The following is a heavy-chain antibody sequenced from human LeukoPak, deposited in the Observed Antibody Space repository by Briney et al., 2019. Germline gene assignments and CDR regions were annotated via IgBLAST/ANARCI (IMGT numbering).Heavy chain of an antibody. D-gene: IGHD7-27*01. Sequence: GGSLRLSCAASGFTFNTYAMHWLRQAPGKGLEWVSAISGSGGSTYYADSVKGRFTISRDNSKNTLYLQMNSLRAEDTAVYYCAKPGKLGNYFDYWGQGTLVTVSS. CDR1: GFTFNTYA. CDR2: ISGSGGST. V-gene: IGHV3-23*01. CDR3: AKPGKLGNYFDY. J-gene: IGHJ4*02.